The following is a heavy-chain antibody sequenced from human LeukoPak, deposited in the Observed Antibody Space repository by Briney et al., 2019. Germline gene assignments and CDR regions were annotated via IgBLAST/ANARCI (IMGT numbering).Heavy chain of an antibody. CDR3: ASRVGIWFGELWFNY. CDR1: GYTFTSYG. J-gene: IGHJ4*02. D-gene: IGHD3-10*01. CDR2: ISAYNGNT. Sequence: ASVKVSCKASGYTFTSYGISWVRQAPGQGLEWMGWISAYNGNTNYAQKLQGRVTMTTDTSTSTAYMELRSLRSDDTAVYYCASRVGIWFGELWFNYWGQGTLVTVSS. V-gene: IGHV1-18*01.